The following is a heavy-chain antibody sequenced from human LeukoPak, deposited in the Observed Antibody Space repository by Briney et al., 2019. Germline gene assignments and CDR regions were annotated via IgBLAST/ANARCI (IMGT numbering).Heavy chain of an antibody. CDR2: IIPIFGTA. J-gene: IGHJ4*02. V-gene: IGHV1-69*13. D-gene: IGHD2-21*01. CDR1: GGTFSSYA. Sequence: SVKVSCKASGGTFSSYAISWVRQAPGQGLEWMGGIIPIFGTANYAQKFQGRVTITADESTSTAYMELSSPRSEDTAVYYCARNCGGDCFIPYFDYWGQGTLVTVSS. CDR3: ARNCGGDCFIPYFDY.